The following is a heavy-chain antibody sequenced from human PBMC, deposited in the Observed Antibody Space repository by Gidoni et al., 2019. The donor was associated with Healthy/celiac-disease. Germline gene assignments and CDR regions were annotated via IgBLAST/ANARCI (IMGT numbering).Heavy chain of an antibody. CDR2: IKQDGSEK. Sequence: EVQLVESGGGLVQPGGSLRLSCAASGFPFSSYWMSWVRQAPRKGLEWVANIKQDGSEKYYVDSVKGRFTISRDNAKNSLYLQMNSLRAEDTAVYYCARGDSSGYYYASDYWGQGTLVTVSS. D-gene: IGHD3-22*01. V-gene: IGHV3-7*01. CDR3: ARGDSSGYYYASDY. J-gene: IGHJ4*02. CDR1: GFPFSSYW.